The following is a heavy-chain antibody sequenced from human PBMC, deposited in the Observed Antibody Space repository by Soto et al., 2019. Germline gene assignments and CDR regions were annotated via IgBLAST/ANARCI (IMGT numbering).Heavy chain of an antibody. CDR2: IIPLFRTP. J-gene: IGHJ6*02. V-gene: IGHV1-69*05. CDR3: ARDNDRLQLGGNYYYILDV. Sequence: QVQQVQSGAEMKEPGSSVKVSCKTSGGTFSSSAISWLRQAPGQGLEWMGGIIPLFRTPDYAQKFQGRVTIAPDESTSTAYMELSSLRSEDTAVYYCARDNDRLQLGGNYYYILDVWGQGTTITVSS. CDR1: GGTFSSSA. D-gene: IGHD4-4*01.